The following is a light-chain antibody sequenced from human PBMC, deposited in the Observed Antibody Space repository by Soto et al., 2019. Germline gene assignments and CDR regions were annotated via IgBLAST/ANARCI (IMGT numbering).Light chain of an antibody. Sequence: IELTQSKSSLSASVGDRVTITCRASQGISSYLAWYKPKQGKAPKLMIYAASTLQSGVPSRFRASASGKDFTLPISSLQPEDGATDYGQQLNSYPRTFGQGTKVDIK. J-gene: IGKJ1*01. CDR1: QGISSY. CDR2: AAS. V-gene: IGKV1-9*01. CDR3: QQLNSYPRT.